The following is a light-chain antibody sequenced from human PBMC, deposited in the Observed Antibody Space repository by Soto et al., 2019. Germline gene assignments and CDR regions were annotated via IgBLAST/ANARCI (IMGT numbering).Light chain of an antibody. J-gene: IGLJ1*01. Sequence: SVLTQPPPVSGGPGQRGTISCTRGSSQNVAGYDVHWYQQLPGTAPKLLIYGNSNRPSGVPDRFSGSKSGTSASLAITGLQAEDEADYYCQSYDSSLSGYYVFGTGTKVTVL. CDR2: GNS. CDR1: SSQNVAGYD. CDR3: QSYDSSLSGYYV. V-gene: IGLV1-40*01.